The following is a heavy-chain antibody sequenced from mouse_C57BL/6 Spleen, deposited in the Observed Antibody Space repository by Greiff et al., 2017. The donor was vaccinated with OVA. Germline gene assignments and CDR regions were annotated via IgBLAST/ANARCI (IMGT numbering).Heavy chain of an antibody. J-gene: IGHJ3*01. CDR1: GYTFTSYG. V-gene: IGHV1-81*01. CDR2: IYPRSGNT. Sequence: VQLQQSGAELARPGASVKLSCKASGYTFTSYGISWVKQRTGQGLEWIGEIYPRSGNTYYNEKFKGKATLTADKSSSTAYMELRSLTSEDSAVYFCASDIKTGRFAYWGQGTLVTVSA. CDR3: ASDIKTGRFAY. D-gene: IGHD4-1*01.